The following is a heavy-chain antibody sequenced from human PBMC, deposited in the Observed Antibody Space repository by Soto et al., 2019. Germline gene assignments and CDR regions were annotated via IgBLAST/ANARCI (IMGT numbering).Heavy chain of an antibody. Sequence: KPSETLSLTCAVYGGSFSGYYWSWIRQSPGKGLEWIGEINHSGTTNDNPSLMSRVTISVDTSKNQFSLKLSSVTAADTALYYCARGKTYCNGGGCYGQYDYWGQGTPVTVSS. CDR3: ARGKTYCNGGGCYGQYDY. CDR1: GGSFSGYY. J-gene: IGHJ4*02. CDR2: INHSGTT. V-gene: IGHV4-34*01. D-gene: IGHD2-15*01.